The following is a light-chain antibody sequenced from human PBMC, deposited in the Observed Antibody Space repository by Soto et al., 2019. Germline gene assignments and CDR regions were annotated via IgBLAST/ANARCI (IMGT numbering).Light chain of an antibody. Sequence: QSVLTQPPSVSETPGQRVVLSCSGSTSKLGSNTVNWYQQLPGTAPKAVIYSNSLRPSGVPDRFSGSKSGTSASLAISGLQSEVEADYCCAACDDKLECVLFGGGAKLTVL. J-gene: IGLJ2*01. CDR2: SNS. V-gene: IGLV1-44*01. CDR1: TSKLGSNT. CDR3: AACDDKLECVL.